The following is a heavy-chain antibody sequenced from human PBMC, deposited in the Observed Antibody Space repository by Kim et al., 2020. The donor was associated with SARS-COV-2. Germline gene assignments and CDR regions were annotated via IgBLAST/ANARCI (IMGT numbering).Heavy chain of an antibody. D-gene: IGHD3-3*01. CDR2: IRRNRGSI. CDR3: AKYHKLGFLEWLSFGGYFDI. J-gene: IGHJ4*02. Sequence: GGSLRLSCAASGFTFGDYAMHWVRQAPGKGLEWVSGIRRNRGSIGYADSVKGRFNISSDNAKNSLYLQMNSLRAEDTALYDCAKYHKLGFLEWLSFGGYFDIWGQGTLVTVSS. V-gene: IGHV3-9*01. CDR1: GFTFGDYA.